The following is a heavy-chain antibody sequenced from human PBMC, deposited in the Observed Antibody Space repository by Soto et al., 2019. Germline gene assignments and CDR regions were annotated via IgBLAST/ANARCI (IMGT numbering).Heavy chain of an antibody. CDR2: IIPIFGTA. V-gene: IGHV1-69*13. J-gene: IGHJ4*02. Sequence: ASVKVSCKASGGTFSSYAISWVRQAPGQGLEWMGGIIPIFGTANYAQKFQGRVTITADESTSTAYMELSSLRSEDTAVYYCARSQTLYSSGWYFDYWGQGTLVTVSS. CDR1: GGTFSSYA. CDR3: ARSQTLYSSGWYFDY. D-gene: IGHD6-19*01.